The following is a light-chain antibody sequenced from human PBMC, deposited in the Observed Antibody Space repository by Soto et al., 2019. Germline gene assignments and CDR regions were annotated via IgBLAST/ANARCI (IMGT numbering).Light chain of an antibody. CDR3: SSYTSSSTYV. V-gene: IGLV2-14*03. CDR1: SSDVGSYNS. CDR2: GVT. Sequence: QSALTQPRSLSGSPGQSLTISCTGTSSDVGSYNSVSWYQQHPDKAPKLMIFGVTKRPSGVSNHFSGSKSGNTASLTISGLQAEDEADYYCSSYTSSSTYVFGAGTKLTVL. J-gene: IGLJ1*01.